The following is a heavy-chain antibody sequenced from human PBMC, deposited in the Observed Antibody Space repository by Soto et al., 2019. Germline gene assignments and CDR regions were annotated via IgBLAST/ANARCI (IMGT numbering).Heavy chain of an antibody. D-gene: IGHD1-26*01. CDR1: GFTLSDYA. CDR2: IGSSGAGT. Sequence: PVGSLSLSCAGSGFTLSDYAMSWVRQAPGTGLEWVSGIGSSGAGTYYADSVKGRFTISRDNSKNTLHLQMNSLRAEDTAVYYCALRKTGSYFDYWGQGALVTVSS. V-gene: IGHV3-23*01. CDR3: ALRKTGSYFDY. J-gene: IGHJ4*02.